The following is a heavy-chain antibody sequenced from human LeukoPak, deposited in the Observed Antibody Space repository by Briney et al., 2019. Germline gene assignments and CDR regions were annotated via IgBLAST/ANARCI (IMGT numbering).Heavy chain of an antibody. Sequence: ASETLSLTCTVSGGSISSYYWSWIRQPPGKGLEWIGYIYYSGSTNYNPSLKSRVTMSVDTSKNQFSLKLSSVTAADTAVYYCARDGQYLAMGYFDYWGQGTLVTVSS. J-gene: IGHJ4*02. CDR1: GGSISSYY. CDR2: IYYSGST. V-gene: IGHV4-59*12. CDR3: ARDGQYLAMGYFDY. D-gene: IGHD2-2*02.